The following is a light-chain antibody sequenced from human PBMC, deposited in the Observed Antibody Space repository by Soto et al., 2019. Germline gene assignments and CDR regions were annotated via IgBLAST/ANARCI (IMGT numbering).Light chain of an antibody. CDR2: DAS. CDR1: QSVSTY. J-gene: IGKJ3*01. CDR3: QQRSNWPPT. Sequence: EIVLTQSPATLSLSPGERATLSCRASQSVSTYLAWYRQKPGQTPRLLIYDASDRATGIPARFSGTGSVTDFTLTISSLEPEDFAVYYCQQRSNWPPTFGPGT. V-gene: IGKV3-11*01.